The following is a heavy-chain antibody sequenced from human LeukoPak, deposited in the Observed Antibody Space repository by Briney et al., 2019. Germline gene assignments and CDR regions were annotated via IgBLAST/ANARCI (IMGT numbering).Heavy chain of an antibody. CDR3: ARDPGYSGYDLAFDI. CDR2: IIPIFGTA. D-gene: IGHD5-12*01. CDR1: GYTFTSYD. V-gene: IGHV1-69*05. Sequence: ASVKVSCKASGYTFTSYDINWVRQATGQGLEWMGRIIPIFGTANYAQKFQGRVTITTDESTSTAYMELSSLRSEDTAVYYCARDPGYSGYDLAFDIWGQGTMVTVSS. J-gene: IGHJ3*02.